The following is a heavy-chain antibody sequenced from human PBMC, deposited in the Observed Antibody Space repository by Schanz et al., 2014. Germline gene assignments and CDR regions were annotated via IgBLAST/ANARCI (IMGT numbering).Heavy chain of an antibody. CDR3: AKSQGSSFDS. D-gene: IGHD6-13*01. V-gene: IGHV3-23*04. J-gene: IGHJ4*02. CDR2: FNDCGVNK. CDR1: GFTFSDYW. Sequence: EVQLVESGGGLVQPGGSLRLSCTASGFTFSDYWMSWVRQAPGKGPEWVSSFNDCGVNKYYADSVKGRFTISSDNSKSTLYLQMSSLRAEDTAVYYCAKSQGSSFDSWGQGTLVTVSS.